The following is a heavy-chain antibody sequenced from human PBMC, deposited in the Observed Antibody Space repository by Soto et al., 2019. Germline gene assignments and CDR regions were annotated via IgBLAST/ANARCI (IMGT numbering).Heavy chain of an antibody. Sequence: EVQLVESGGGWVQPGGSLRLSCAASGFTFSNYWMTWVRQAPGKGLEWVANIKQDGSQKYYVDSVKGRFTISRDNAKNSLYLEMNSLRADDTAVYSCARILPIEAAGAPYGFDPWGQGTLVTVSS. CDR3: ARILPIEAAGAPYGFDP. J-gene: IGHJ5*02. CDR2: IKQDGSQK. CDR1: GFTFSNYW. D-gene: IGHD6-13*01. V-gene: IGHV3-7*03.